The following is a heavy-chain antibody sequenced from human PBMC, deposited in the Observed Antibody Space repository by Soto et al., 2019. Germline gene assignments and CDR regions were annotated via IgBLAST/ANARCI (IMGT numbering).Heavy chain of an antibody. Sequence: GGSLRLSCAASGFTFSNFWMGWGRQAPGKGLEWVAGITQGGSETYFVDSVKGRFTISRDNVKKSLYLQMNSLGAEDTAAYYCVRHSRQQWLSYWGQGALVTVSS. CDR1: GFTFSNFW. CDR3: VRHSRQQWLSY. J-gene: IGHJ4*02. CDR2: ITQGGSET. V-gene: IGHV3-7*01. D-gene: IGHD6-19*01.